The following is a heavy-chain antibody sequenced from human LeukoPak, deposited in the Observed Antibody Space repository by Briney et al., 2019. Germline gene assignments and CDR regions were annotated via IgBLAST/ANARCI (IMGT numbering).Heavy chain of an antibody. V-gene: IGHV3-30-3*01. CDR2: ISYDGSNN. D-gene: IGHD6-13*01. Sequence: GGSLRLSCAASGFSFSSYSMHWVRQAPGKGLEWVAVISYDGSNNFSADSVKGRFTISRDNSKNTLSLQMNRLRAEDMALYYCARGGHSSSWSYVDQWGQGTLVTVSS. J-gene: IGHJ1*01. CDR1: GFSFSSYS. CDR3: ARGGHSSSWSYVDQ.